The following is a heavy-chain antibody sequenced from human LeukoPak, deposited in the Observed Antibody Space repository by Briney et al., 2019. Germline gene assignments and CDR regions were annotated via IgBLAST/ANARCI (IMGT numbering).Heavy chain of an antibody. Sequence: SVKVSCKASGGTFISYAISWVRQAPGQGLEWMGGIIPIFGTANYAQKFQGRVTITADESTSTAYMELSSLRSEDTAVYYCARPRGYSYGYALYFDYWGQGTLVTVSS. CDR2: IIPIFGTA. J-gene: IGHJ4*02. CDR1: GGTFISYA. CDR3: ARPRGYSYGYALYFDY. D-gene: IGHD5-18*01. V-gene: IGHV1-69*13.